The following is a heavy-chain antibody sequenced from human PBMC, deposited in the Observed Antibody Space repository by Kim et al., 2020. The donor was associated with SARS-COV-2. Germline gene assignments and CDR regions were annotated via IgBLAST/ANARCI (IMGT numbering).Heavy chain of an antibody. CDR1: GFTFSHYA. CDR3: AKDPRSDTDGYYFDY. V-gene: IGHV3-30*18. D-gene: IGHD3-22*01. CDR2: ISHDGSQK. Sequence: GGSLRLSCAASGFTFSHYAMHWIRHVPGKGLEWVAVISHDGSQKFYADFVEGRFTISRDNSKSTLDVQMTSLRVEDTAVYYCAKDPRSDTDGYYFDYWGQGTLVSVSS. J-gene: IGHJ4*02.